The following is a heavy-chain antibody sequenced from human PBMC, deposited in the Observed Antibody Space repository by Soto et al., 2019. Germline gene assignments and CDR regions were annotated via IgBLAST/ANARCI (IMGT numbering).Heavy chain of an antibody. CDR1: GGPISSYY. Sequence: SETLSLTCTVSGGPISSYYWSWFRQPPGKGLEWIGYIYYGGSTNYNPSLKSRVTISVDTSKNQFSLKLSSVTAADTAVYYCARGRIAADKNWFDPWGQGTLVTVSS. V-gene: IGHV4-59*01. CDR3: ARGRIAADKNWFDP. D-gene: IGHD6-13*01. J-gene: IGHJ5*02. CDR2: IYYGGST.